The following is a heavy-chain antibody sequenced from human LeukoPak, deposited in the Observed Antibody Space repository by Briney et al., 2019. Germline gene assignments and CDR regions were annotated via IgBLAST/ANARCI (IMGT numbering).Heavy chain of an antibody. CDR1: GGSISSYY. D-gene: IGHD1-1*01. CDR2: IYYSGST. J-gene: IGHJ4*02. V-gene: IGHV4-59*01. CDR3: ARDQWERSFFEH. Sequence: SETLSLTCTVSGGSISSYYWSWIRQPPGKGLEWIGYIYYSGSTNYNPSLKSRVTISVDTSKNQFSLKLSSVTAADTAVYYCARDQWERSFFEHWGQGTLVTVSS.